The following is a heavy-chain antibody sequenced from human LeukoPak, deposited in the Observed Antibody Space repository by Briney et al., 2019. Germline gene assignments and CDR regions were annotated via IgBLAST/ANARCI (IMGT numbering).Heavy chain of an antibody. Sequence: GGSLRLSCAASGFTFSSYEMNWVRQAPGKGLEWVSYISSSGSTIYYADSVKGRFTISRDNAKNSLYLQMNSLRAEDTAVYYCAKDLPVPAATTINAFDIWGQGTMVTVSS. D-gene: IGHD2-2*01. CDR3: AKDLPVPAATTINAFDI. CDR2: ISSSGSTI. V-gene: IGHV3-48*03. J-gene: IGHJ3*02. CDR1: GFTFSSYE.